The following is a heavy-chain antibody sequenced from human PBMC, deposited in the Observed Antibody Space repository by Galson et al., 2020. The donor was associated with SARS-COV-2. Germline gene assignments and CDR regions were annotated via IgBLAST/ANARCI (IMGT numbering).Heavy chain of an antibody. CDR1: GFTFSSYA. CDR3: ARRTGTAIYYYYGMDV. J-gene: IGHJ6*02. D-gene: IGHD1-7*01. Sequence: GESLKISCVASGFTFSSYAMTWVRQAPGKGLEWVSAISGSGGSTYYADSVRGRFTISRDNSKNTLYLQMNSLRAEDAAVYYCARRTGTAIYYYYGMDVWGQGTTVTVSS. CDR2: ISGSGGST. V-gene: IGHV3-23*01.